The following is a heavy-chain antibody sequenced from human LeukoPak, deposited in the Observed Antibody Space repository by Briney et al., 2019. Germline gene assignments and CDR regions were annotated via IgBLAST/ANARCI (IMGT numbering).Heavy chain of an antibody. J-gene: IGHJ4*02. V-gene: IGHV1-69*01. D-gene: IGHD1-26*01. Sequence: SVKVSCKASGGTFSSYAISWVRQAPGQGLEWMGGIIPIFGTANYAQKFQGRVTITADESTSAAYVELSSLRSEDTAVYYCARGSIVGATADYWGQGTLVTVSS. CDR2: IIPIFGTA. CDR1: GGTFSSYA. CDR3: ARGSIVGATADY.